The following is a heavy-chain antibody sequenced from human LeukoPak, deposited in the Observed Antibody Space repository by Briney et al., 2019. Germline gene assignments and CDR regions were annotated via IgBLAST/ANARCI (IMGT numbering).Heavy chain of an antibody. CDR1: GFTFSSYA. D-gene: IGHD1-26*01. J-gene: IGHJ4*02. V-gene: IGHV3-23*01. Sequence: GGSLRLSCAASGFTFSSYAMSWVRQAPGKGLEWVSSISGSGGSTYYADSVKGRFTISRDNSKNTLYLQVNSLRAEDTAVYYCAKSSTYSGSFIDYWGQGTLVSVSS. CDR2: ISGSGGST. CDR3: AKSSTYSGSFIDY.